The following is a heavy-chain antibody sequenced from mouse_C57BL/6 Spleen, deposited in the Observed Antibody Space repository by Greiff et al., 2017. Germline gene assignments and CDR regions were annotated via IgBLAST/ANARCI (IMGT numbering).Heavy chain of an antibody. J-gene: IGHJ4*01. CDR1: GFTFSDYG. CDR3: ARRDYSTAMDD. V-gene: IGHV5-17*01. CDR2: ISSGSSTI. D-gene: IGHD2-5*01. Sequence: EVKVVESGGGLVKPGGSLKLSCAASGFTFSDYGMHWVRQAPEKGLEWVAYISSGSSTIYYADTVKGRFTISRDNAKNTMFLQMTSLRSEDTATYDCARRDYSTAMDDWGQGTSVTVSS.